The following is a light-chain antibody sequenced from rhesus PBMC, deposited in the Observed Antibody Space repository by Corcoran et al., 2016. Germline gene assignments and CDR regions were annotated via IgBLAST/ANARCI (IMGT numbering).Light chain of an antibody. CDR3: QQYNDLLPT. CDR1: ESVGSY. V-gene: IGKV3-40*03. CDR2: SAY. Sequence: EIVMTQSPATLSLSPGETATLSCRASESVGSYLAWYQQKPGQAPKLLVHSAYFRATGIPDRFSGSESRTVFTLTISSLEPEDVGVYNCQQYNDLLPTFGQGTKVEIK. J-gene: IGKJ1*01.